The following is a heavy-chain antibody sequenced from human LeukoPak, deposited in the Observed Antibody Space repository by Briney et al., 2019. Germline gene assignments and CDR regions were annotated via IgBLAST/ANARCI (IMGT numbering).Heavy chain of an antibody. CDR1: GFTFGDYA. Sequence: GRSLRLSRTASGFTFGDYAMSWFRQAPGKGLEWVGFIKNKAYGGTTEYAASVKGRFTISRDDSKSIAYLQMNSLKTEDTAVYYCTASSGWYYFDYWGQGTLVTVSS. CDR3: TASSGWYYFDY. V-gene: IGHV3-49*03. J-gene: IGHJ4*02. D-gene: IGHD6-19*01. CDR2: IKNKAYGGTT.